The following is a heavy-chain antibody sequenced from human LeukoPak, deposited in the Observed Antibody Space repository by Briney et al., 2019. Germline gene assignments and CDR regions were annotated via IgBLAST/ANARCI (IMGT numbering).Heavy chain of an antibody. CDR1: GYTFTGYY. V-gene: IGHV1-2*02. CDR2: INPNSGGT. CDR3: ARVSSYCSGGSCYDNWFDP. Sequence: ASVKVSCKASGYTFTGYYMHWVRQAPGQGLEWMGWINPNSGGTNYAQKFQGRVTMTRDTSISTAYMELSRLRSDDTAVYYCARVSSYCSGGSCYDNWFDPWGQGTLVTVSS. J-gene: IGHJ5*02. D-gene: IGHD2-15*01.